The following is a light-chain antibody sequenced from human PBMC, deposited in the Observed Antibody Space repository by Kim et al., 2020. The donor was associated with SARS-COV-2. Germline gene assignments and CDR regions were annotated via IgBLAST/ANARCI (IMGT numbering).Light chain of an antibody. CDR2: DVS. CDR1: SSDGGGYNY. CDR3: SSYTSSSTLV. Sequence: GQSIPISCTGTSSDGGGYNYVSWYQQHPGKAPKLMIYDVSNRPSGVSNRFSGSKSGNTASLTISGLQAEDKADYYCSSYTSSSTLVFGGGTQLTVL. J-gene: IGLJ3*02. V-gene: IGLV2-14*04.